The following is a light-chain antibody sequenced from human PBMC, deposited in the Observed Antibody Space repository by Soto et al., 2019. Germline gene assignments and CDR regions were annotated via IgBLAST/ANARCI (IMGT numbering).Light chain of an antibody. CDR1: QSVSRY. CDR3: QQCSDWPLFT. CDR2: DAS. Sequence: EIVMTQSPATLSVSPGETATLSCRASQSVSRYLAWYQHIPGQAPRLLIYDASTRATGSPARFSGSGSGTEFYLTISGLQSEDFAVYSCQQCSDWPLFTFGQGTRLEIK. V-gene: IGKV3-15*01. J-gene: IGKJ5*01.